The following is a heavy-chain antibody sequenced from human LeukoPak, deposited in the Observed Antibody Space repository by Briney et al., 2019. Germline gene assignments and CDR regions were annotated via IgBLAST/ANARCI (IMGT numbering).Heavy chain of an antibody. CDR1: GFTFSSYA. CDR3: AKSATGTTSNWFDP. CDR2: ISGSGGTT. V-gene: IGHV3-23*01. Sequence: TGGSLRLSCAASGFTFSSYAMSWVRQAPGKGLEWVSAISGSGGTTYYADSVKGRFTISRDNPKNTLYLQMNSLRAEDTAVYYCAKSATGTTSNWFDPWGQGTLVTVSS. J-gene: IGHJ5*02. D-gene: IGHD1-7*01.